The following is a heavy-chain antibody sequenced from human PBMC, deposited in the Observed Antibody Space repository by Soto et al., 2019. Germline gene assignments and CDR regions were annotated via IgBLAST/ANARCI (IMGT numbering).Heavy chain of an antibody. V-gene: IGHV4-39*01. CDR3: ARNFVLTDAFDI. Sequence: XDTLSITCPFSDGYSSSSIDYLGLVRQPPGKGLEWIGSIYYSGSTYYNPSLKSRVTISVDTSKNQFSLKLSSVTAADTAVYYRARNFVLTDAFDIWAQGTMVTVSS. CDR2: IYYSGST. D-gene: IGHD2-15*01. J-gene: IGHJ3*02. CDR1: DGYSSSSIDY.